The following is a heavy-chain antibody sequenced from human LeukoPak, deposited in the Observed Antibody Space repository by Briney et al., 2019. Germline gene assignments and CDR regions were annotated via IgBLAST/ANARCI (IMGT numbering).Heavy chain of an antibody. CDR3: ARGRMVRYYYYYYMDV. J-gene: IGHJ6*03. V-gene: IGHV4-59*01. Sequence: PSETLSLTCTVSGGSISSYYWSWIRQPPGKGLEWIGYIYYSGSTNYNPSLKSRVTISVDTSKNQFSLKLSSVTAADTAVYYCARGRMVRYYYYYYMDVWGKGTTVTVSS. D-gene: IGHD3-10*01. CDR1: GGSISSYY. CDR2: IYYSGST.